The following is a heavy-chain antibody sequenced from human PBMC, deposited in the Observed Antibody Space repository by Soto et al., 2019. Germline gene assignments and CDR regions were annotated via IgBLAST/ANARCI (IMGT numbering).Heavy chain of an antibody. V-gene: IGHV4-39*01. D-gene: IGHD6-19*01. CDR3: ARRGAGGIAVAGTSFDD. Sequence: QLQLQESGPGLVKPSETLSLTCTVSGGSISSSSYYWGWIRQPPGKGLEWIGTIYYSGSTYYNPSLKRRGTISVDTSKNQFSLKLSSVTAADTAVYYCARRGAGGIAVAGTSFDDWGQGTLVTVSS. CDR1: GGSISSSSYY. J-gene: IGHJ4*02. CDR2: IYYSGST.